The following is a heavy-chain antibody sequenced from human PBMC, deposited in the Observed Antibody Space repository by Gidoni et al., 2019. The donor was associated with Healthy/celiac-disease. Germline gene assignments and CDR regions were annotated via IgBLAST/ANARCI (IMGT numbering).Heavy chain of an antibody. V-gene: IGHV3-33*01. CDR3: AREGHSSGWYRRYYYYGMDV. D-gene: IGHD6-19*01. CDR1: GFTFSSYG. Sequence: QVQLVESGGGVVQPGRSLRPSCAASGFTFSSYGMHWVRQAPGKGLEWVAVIWYDGSNKYYADAVKGRFTISRDNSKNTLYLQMNSLRAEDTAVYYCAREGHSSGWYRRYYYYGMDVWGQGTTVTVSS. CDR2: IWYDGSNK. J-gene: IGHJ6*02.